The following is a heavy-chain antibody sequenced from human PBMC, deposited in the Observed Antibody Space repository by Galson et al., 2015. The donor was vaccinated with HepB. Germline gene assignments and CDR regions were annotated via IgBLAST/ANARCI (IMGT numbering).Heavy chain of an antibody. D-gene: IGHD1-20*01. Sequence: SLRLSCAASGFTFSSSSMNWVRQPPGKGLEWVSSISSSSTYIYYADSVKGRFTVSRDNAKNSLYLQMNSLRGEDTALYYCARDGGITNWFDPWGQGTL. CDR3: ARDGGITNWFDP. CDR2: ISSSSTYI. V-gene: IGHV3-21*01. CDR1: GFTFSSSS. J-gene: IGHJ5*02.